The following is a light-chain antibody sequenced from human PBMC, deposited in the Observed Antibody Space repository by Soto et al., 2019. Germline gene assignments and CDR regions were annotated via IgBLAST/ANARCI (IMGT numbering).Light chain of an antibody. CDR1: SSNIGNNA. J-gene: IGLJ2*01. Sequence: QSVLTQPPSASGTPGQRVTISCSGSSSNIGNNAVNWYRQRPGTAPKLLISTSNQRPSGVPDRFSDSKSGTSASLAISGLQSEDEADYYCAAWDDSLTGVIFGGGTKLTVL. V-gene: IGLV1-44*01. CDR3: AAWDDSLTGVI. CDR2: TSN.